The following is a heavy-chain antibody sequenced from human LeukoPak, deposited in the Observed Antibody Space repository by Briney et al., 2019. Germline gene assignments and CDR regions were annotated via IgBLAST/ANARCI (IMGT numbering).Heavy chain of an antibody. CDR3: AKDRGWFGGSLANFDD. CDR2: ISGSGGSI. Sequence: PGGSLRLSCAASGFTFDDYAMHWVRQAPGKGLEWVSAISGSGGSIYYADSVKGRFTISRDNSKNTLFLQMNSLRAEDTAVYYCAKDRGWFGGSLANFDDWGQGTLVTVSS. CDR1: GFTFDDYA. V-gene: IGHV3-23*01. J-gene: IGHJ4*02. D-gene: IGHD3-10*01.